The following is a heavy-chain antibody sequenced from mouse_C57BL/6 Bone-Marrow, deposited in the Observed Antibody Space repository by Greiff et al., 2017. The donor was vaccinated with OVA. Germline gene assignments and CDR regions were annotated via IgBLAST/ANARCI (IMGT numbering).Heavy chain of an antibody. V-gene: IGHV14-4*01. Sequence: EVQLQESGAELVRPGASVKLSCTASGFNIKDDYMHWVKQRPEPGLEWIGWIAPENGDTEYASKFQGKATITAETSYNTGYLQLSSLTSEDTAVYYCTTPYYGSSYWYFDVWGTGTTVTVSS. CDR3: TTPYYGSSYWYFDV. CDR1: GFNIKDDY. D-gene: IGHD1-1*01. J-gene: IGHJ1*03. CDR2: IAPENGDT.